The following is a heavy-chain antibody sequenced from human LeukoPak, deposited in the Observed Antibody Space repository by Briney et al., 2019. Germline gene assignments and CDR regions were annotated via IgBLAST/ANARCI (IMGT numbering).Heavy chain of an antibody. CDR2: ISAYNGNT. CDR1: GYTFTSYG. J-gene: IGHJ4*02. V-gene: IGHV1-18*01. CDR3: ARVRAAAGTLDY. Sequence: ASVKVSCKASGYTFTSYGISRVRQAPGQGLEWMGWISAYNGNTNYAQKLQGRVTMTTGTSTSTAYMELRSLRSDDTAVYYCARVRAAAGTLDYWGQGTLVTVSS. D-gene: IGHD6-13*01.